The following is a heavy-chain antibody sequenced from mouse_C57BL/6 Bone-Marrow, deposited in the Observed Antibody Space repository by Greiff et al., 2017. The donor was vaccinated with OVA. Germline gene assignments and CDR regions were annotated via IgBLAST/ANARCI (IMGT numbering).Heavy chain of an antibody. V-gene: IGHV1-55*01. CDR3: ARGITTVVEEGRDAMDY. CDR1: GYTFTSYW. J-gene: IGHJ4*01. D-gene: IGHD1-1*01. CDR2: IYPGSGST. Sequence: QVQLQQPGAELVKPGASVKMSCKASGYTFTSYWITWVKQRPGQGLEWIGDIYPGSGSTNYNEKFKSKATLTVDTSSSTAYMQLSSLTSEDSAVYYCARGITTVVEEGRDAMDYWGQGTSVTVSS.